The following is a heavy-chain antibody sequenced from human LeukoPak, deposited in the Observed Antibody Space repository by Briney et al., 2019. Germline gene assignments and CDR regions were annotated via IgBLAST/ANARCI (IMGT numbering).Heavy chain of an antibody. CDR2: IIPILGIA. V-gene: IGHV1-69*04. Sequence: SVKVSCKASGYTFTAYYVHWVRQAPGQGLEWMGRIIPILGIANYAQKFQGRVTITADKSTSTAYMELSSLRSEDTAVYYCARVRPGYSSSWYGISWFDPWGQGTLVTVSS. J-gene: IGHJ5*02. CDR3: ARVRPGYSSSWYGISWFDP. D-gene: IGHD6-13*01. CDR1: GYTFTAYY.